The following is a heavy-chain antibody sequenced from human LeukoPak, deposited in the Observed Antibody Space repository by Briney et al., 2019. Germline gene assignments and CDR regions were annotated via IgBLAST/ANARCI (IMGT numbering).Heavy chain of an antibody. Sequence: PSETLSLTCTVSGGSISSSSYYWGWIRQPPGKGLEWIGSIYYSGSTYYNPSLKSRVTISVDTSKNQFSLKLSSVTAADTAVYYCARLVVVTAGDWFDPWGQGTLVTVSS. CDR3: ARLVVVTAGDWFDP. D-gene: IGHD2-21*02. CDR1: GGSISSSSYY. J-gene: IGHJ5*02. CDR2: IYYSGST. V-gene: IGHV4-39*07.